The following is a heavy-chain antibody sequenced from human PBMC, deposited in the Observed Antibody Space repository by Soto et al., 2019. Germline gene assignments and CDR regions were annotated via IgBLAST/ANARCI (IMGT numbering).Heavy chain of an antibody. CDR3: ARQLDAVVTPAHFDY. Sequence: PSETLSLTCTVSGDSISSRSYYWGWIRQPPGKGLEWIGTIFYSGSTYYNPSLKSRVTVSVDTSKNQFSLKLSSVTAADTAVYYCARQLDAVVTPAHFDYWGQGTLVTVSS. D-gene: IGHD2-2*01. J-gene: IGHJ4*02. V-gene: IGHV4-39*01. CDR1: GDSISSRSYY. CDR2: IFYSGST.